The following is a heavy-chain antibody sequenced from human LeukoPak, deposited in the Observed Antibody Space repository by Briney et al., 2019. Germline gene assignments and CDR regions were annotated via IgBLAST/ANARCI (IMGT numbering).Heavy chain of an antibody. CDR2: IFYRGST. Sequence: PSETLSLTCIVSGGSISSYYWSWIRQPPGKGLDWIGNIFYRGSTNYNPSFKSRVTISVDTSKNQFSLKLRSVTAADTAVYYCARGLTLFDPWGQGTLVTVSS. D-gene: IGHD1-20*01. CDR1: GGSISSYY. V-gene: IGHV4-59*01. CDR3: ARGLTLFDP. J-gene: IGHJ5*02.